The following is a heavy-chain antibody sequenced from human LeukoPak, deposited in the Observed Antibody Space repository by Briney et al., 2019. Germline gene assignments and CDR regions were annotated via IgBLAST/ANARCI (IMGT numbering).Heavy chain of an antibody. Sequence: SETLSLTCTVSGGSISSYYWSWVRQPPGKGLEWIGYIYYSGSTNYNPSLKSRVTISVDTSKNQFSLKLSSVTAADTAVYYCARSPLRYSGGDAPLDYWGQGTLVTVSS. J-gene: IGHJ4*02. CDR3: ARSPLRYSGGDAPLDY. CDR1: GGSISSYY. CDR2: IYYSGST. D-gene: IGHD3-9*01. V-gene: IGHV4-59*01.